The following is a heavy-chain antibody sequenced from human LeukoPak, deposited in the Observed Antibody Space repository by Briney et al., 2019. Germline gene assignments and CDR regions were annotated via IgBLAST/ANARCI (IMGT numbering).Heavy chain of an antibody. J-gene: IGHJ3*02. D-gene: IGHD3-10*01. Sequence: SETLSLICTVSGGSISSGDYYWSWIRQPPGKGLEWIGYIYYSGSTYYNPSLKSRVTISVDTSKNQFSLKLSSVTAADTAVYYCARVTMVRGVIHRAFDIWGQGTMVTVSS. CDR2: IYYSGST. CDR3: ARVTMVRGVIHRAFDI. V-gene: IGHV4-30-4*01. CDR1: GGSISSGDYY.